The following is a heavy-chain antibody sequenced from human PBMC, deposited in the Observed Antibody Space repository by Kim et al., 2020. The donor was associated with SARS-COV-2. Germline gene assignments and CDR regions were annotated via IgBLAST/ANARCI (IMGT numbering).Heavy chain of an antibody. V-gene: IGHV1-18*04. CDR2: ISAYNGNT. Sequence: ASVKVSCKASGYTFTSYGISWVRQAPGQGLEWMGWISAYNGNTNYAQKLQGRVTMTTDTSTSTAYMELRSLRSDDTAVYYCARDLHWCSGGSCYSLYYYYYGMDVWGQGTTVTVSS. D-gene: IGHD2-15*01. CDR1: GYTFTSYG. CDR3: ARDLHWCSGGSCYSLYYYYYGMDV. J-gene: IGHJ6*02.